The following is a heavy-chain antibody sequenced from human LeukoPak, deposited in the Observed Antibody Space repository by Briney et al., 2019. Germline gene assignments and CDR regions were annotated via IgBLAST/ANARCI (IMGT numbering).Heavy chain of an antibody. CDR3: AREGSFEEIGAFEI. CDR2: IYYSGST. J-gene: IGHJ3*02. Sequence: PSETLSLTCTVSGGSISSYYWSWIRQPPGKGLEWIGYIYYSGSTNYNPSLKSRVTISVDTSKNQFSLRLSSVTAADTAVYFCAREGSFEEIGAFEIWGQGTMVTVSS. V-gene: IGHV4-59*01. CDR1: GGSISSYY.